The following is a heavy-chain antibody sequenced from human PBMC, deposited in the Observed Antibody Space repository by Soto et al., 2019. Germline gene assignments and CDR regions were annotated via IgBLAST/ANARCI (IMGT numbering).Heavy chain of an antibody. J-gene: IGHJ4*02. CDR3: AAGEASSRNLAPYYLDF. D-gene: IGHD6-13*01. CDR2: IHYSGTT. CDR1: GGSMRNYF. Sequence: KPSETLSLTCTVSGGSMRNYFWTWIRQPPGKGLEWIGYIHYSGTTSFFPSYNPSLRSRATISEDTSKNQFSLKLLSVTTADTAVYFCAAGEASSRNLAPYYLDFWGQGTLVTVSS. V-gene: IGHV4-59*01.